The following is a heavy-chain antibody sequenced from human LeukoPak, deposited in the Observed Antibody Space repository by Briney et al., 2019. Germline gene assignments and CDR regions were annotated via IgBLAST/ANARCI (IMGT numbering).Heavy chain of an antibody. CDR3: ARDNWNYGSSMDV. CDR2: IYYSGST. Sequence: SETLSLTCTVSGGSISNGDHYWSWIRQHPGKGLEWIGHIYYSGSTYYNPSLKSRGIISVDTSKNQFSLKLSSVTAADTAVYHCARDNWNYGSSMDVWGQGTTVTVSS. J-gene: IGHJ6*02. CDR1: GGSISNGDHY. V-gene: IGHV4-31*03. D-gene: IGHD1-7*01.